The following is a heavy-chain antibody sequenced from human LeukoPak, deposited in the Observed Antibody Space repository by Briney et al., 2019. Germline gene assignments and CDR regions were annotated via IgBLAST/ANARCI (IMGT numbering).Heavy chain of an antibody. J-gene: IGHJ4*02. V-gene: IGHV4-39*01. CDR3: AGRSAGNHRNLNFDF. CDR2: IYYSGST. D-gene: IGHD6-13*01. Sequence: PSETLSLTCTVSGGSISSGSYYWGWIRQPPGKGLEWIGNIYYSGSTYYNPSLKSRVTISVDTPKNQFSLKLSSVTAADTAVYYCAGRSAGNHRNLNFDFWGQGTLVTVSS. CDR1: GGSISSGSYY.